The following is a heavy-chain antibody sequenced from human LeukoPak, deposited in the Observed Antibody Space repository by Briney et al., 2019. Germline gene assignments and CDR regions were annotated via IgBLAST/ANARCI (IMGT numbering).Heavy chain of an antibody. CDR1: ASTFTSNN. D-gene: IGHD5-24*01. V-gene: IGHV1-46*01. Sequence: ASGKVSCKSFASTFTSNNIHLVRQRPGQGHELKGVISPSGGSTTYAQKFRGRVTLTRDMSTSTDYLELSSLRSEDTAVYYCARDNSVRDEAWWFNPWGQGTLVTVSS. CDR2: ISPSGGST. J-gene: IGHJ5*02. CDR3: ARDNSVRDEAWWFNP.